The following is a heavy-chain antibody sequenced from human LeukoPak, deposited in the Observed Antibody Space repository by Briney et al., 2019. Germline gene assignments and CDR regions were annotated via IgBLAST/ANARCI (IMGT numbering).Heavy chain of an antibody. D-gene: IGHD3-3*01. CDR1: GFTFGNYW. V-gene: IGHV3-7*01. J-gene: IGHJ3*02. CDR3: ASPEWLPDSFDI. CDR2: IKQDGSEK. Sequence: GGSLRLSCAASGFTFGNYWMSWVRQAPGKGLEWVANIKQDGSEKYYVDSVKGRFTISRDNAKNSLYLQMNSLRVEDTAVYYCASPEWLPDSFDIWGQGTMVTVSS.